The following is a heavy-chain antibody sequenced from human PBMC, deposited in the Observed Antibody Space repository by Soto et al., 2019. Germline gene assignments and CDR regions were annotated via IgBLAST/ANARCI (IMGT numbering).Heavy chain of an antibody. D-gene: IGHD2-15*01. CDR3: ASYQDTYGQAVFNY. CDR1: GFTLSTEW. J-gene: IGHJ4*02. CDR2: INTDGTST. Sequence: GGSLRLSCAASGFTLSTEWMHWVRQVPGKGLVWVSRINTDGTSTNYADSVKGRFTISRDNAKNTLYLQMNSLRAEDTALYSFASYQDTYGQAVFNYWGQGTLVTVSS. V-gene: IGHV3-74*01.